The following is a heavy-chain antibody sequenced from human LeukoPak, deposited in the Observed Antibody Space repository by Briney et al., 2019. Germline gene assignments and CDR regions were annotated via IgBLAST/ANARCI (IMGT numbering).Heavy chain of an antibody. CDR3: ARDRDDSGWYTLDY. J-gene: IGHJ4*02. Sequence: GGSLRLSCAASGFTFSSYAMHWVRAAPGKGLECVAVISYDGSNKYYADSVKGRFTISRDNSKNTLYLQMHSLRAEDTAVYYCARDRDDSGWYTLDYWGQGTLVTVSS. CDR2: ISYDGSNK. CDR1: GFTFSSYA. V-gene: IGHV3-30*04. D-gene: IGHD6-19*01.